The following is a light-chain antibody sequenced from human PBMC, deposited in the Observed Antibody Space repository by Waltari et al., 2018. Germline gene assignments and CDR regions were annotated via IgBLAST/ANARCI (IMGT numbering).Light chain of an antibody. CDR2: HTS. CDR3: QQYGRSPPGDSLT. V-gene: IGKV3-20*01. Sequence: EIVLTQSPGTLSLSPGERASLSCRASQSLSNNYLAWYQQKPGQAPRLLIYHTSSRGTGIPDRFSGSGSGTDFTLTISRLEPEDFAVYYCQQYGRSPPGDSLTFGGGTKVAIK. J-gene: IGKJ4*01. CDR1: QSLSNNY.